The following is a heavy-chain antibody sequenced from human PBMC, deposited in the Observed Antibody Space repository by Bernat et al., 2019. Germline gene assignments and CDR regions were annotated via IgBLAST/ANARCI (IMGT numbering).Heavy chain of an antibody. CDR1: GFTFSSYS. D-gene: IGHD1-26*01. Sequence: EVQLVESGGGLVKPGGSLRLSCAASGFTFSSYSMNWVRQAPGKGLEWVSSISSSSSYIYYADSVKGRFTISRDNSKNTLYLQMNSLRAEDTAVYYCARWGVWERLFYYYGMDVWGQGTTVTVSS. J-gene: IGHJ6*02. CDR3: ARWGVWERLFYYYGMDV. V-gene: IGHV3-21*01. CDR2: ISSSSSYI.